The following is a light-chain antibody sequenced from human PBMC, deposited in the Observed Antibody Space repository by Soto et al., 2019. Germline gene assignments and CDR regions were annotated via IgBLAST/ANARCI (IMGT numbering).Light chain of an antibody. CDR1: QSVSSN. CDR3: QQYNNWPPLT. Sequence: EIVMTQSPATLSVSPGERATLSCRASQSVSSNLAWYQQKPGQAPRLLIYGASTRATGISARFSGSGSGTEFTLTISSLQSEDFAVYYCQQYNNWPPLTFGGRTKVEIK. V-gene: IGKV3-15*01. CDR2: GAS. J-gene: IGKJ4*01.